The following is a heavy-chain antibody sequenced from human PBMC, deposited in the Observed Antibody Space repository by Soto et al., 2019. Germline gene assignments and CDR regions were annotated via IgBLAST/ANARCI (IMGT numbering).Heavy chain of an antibody. V-gene: IGHV3-48*01. CDR2: ISSSSSTI. J-gene: IGHJ3*02. CDR1: GFTFSSYS. CDR3: AGTLGFEAFDI. D-gene: IGHD1-1*01. Sequence: GGSLRLSCAASGFTFSSYSMNWVRQAPGKGLEWVSYISSSSSTIYYADSVKGRFTISRDNAKNSLYLQMNSLRAEDTAVYYCAGTLGFEAFDIWGQGTMVTVSS.